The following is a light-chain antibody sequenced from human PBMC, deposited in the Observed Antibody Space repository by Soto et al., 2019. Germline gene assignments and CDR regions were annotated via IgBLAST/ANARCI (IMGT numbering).Light chain of an antibody. J-gene: IGKJ3*01. CDR3: QKYGGSPLFT. CDR1: QSVPNNK. V-gene: IGKV3-20*01. Sequence: ENALTQSPGTLSLSPGDRATLSCRASQSVPNNKLAWYQQKPGQAPRLLIYAASTRATGIPDRFSGSGSGTDFTRSISRLEPEDFAVYHCQKYGGSPLFTFGPGTKLDIK. CDR2: AAS.